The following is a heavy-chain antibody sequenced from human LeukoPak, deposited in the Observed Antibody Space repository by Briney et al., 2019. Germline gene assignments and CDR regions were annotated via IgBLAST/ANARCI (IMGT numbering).Heavy chain of an antibody. D-gene: IGHD3-3*01. CDR1: GGSISSYY. CDR3: ARAAIYNWFDP. V-gene: IGHV4-34*01. CDR2: INHSGST. J-gene: IGHJ5*02. Sequence: SETLSLTCTVSGGSISSYYWSWIRQPPGKGLEWIGEINHSGSTNYNPSLKSRVTISVDTSKNQFSLKLSSVTAADTAVYYCARAAIYNWFDPWGQGTLVTVSS.